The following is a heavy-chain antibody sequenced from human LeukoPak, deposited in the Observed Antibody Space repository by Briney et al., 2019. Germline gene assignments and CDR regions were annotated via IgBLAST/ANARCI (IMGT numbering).Heavy chain of an antibody. J-gene: IGHJ4*02. Sequence: PGGSLRLSCAASGFTVSNNYMSWVRQAPGKGLEWVSFIYSGGRTDYAASVKGRFTISRDNSKNTLYLQMNSLRVEDTAVYYCAKDQVGYCSSTSCYLGIDYWGQGTLVTVSS. D-gene: IGHD2-2*01. V-gene: IGHV3-53*01. CDR2: IYSGGRT. CDR3: AKDQVGYCSSTSCYLGIDY. CDR1: GFTVSNNY.